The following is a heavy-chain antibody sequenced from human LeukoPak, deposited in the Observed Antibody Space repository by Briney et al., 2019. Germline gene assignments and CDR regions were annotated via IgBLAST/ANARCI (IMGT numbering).Heavy chain of an antibody. CDR3: AAGAGWLIDW. D-gene: IGHD6-19*01. CDR1: GFTFSKYW. V-gene: IGHV3-7*01. Sequence: GGSLRLSCAASGFTFSKYWMNWVRQAPGKGMEWVAIIEKDGSEILYVDSVKGRFTISRDNAKNSLYLQMNSLRAEDTAVYYCAAGAGWLIDWWGQGTLVTVSS. J-gene: IGHJ4*02. CDR2: IEKDGSEI.